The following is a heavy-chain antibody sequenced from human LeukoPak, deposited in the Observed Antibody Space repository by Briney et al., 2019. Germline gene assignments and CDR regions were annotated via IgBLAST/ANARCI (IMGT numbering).Heavy chain of an antibody. CDR3: AKEGRSLQTY. D-gene: IGHD5-24*01. CDR2: IKGDGSST. CDR1: GFTFSNYW. V-gene: IGHV3-74*01. Sequence: GGSLRLSCAASGFTFSNYWMHWVRQTPGEGLVCVSLIKGDGSSTTYADSVKGRFTISRDNAKNSLYLQMNSLRVEDTAVYYCAKEGRSLQTYWGQGTLVTVSS. J-gene: IGHJ4*02.